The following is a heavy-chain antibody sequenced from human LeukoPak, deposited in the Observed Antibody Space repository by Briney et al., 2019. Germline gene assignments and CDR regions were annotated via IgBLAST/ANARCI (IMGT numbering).Heavy chain of an antibody. V-gene: IGHV3-11*01. J-gene: IGHJ6*03. CDR2: ISSSGSTI. CDR3: ARGVECSSTSCYFSYYYYMDV. Sequence: GGSLRLSCAASGFTFSTYWMSWIRQAPGKGLEWVSYISSSGSTIYYADSVKGRFTISRDNAKNSLYLQMNSLRAEDTAVYYCARGVECSSTSCYFSYYYYMDVWGKGTTVTISS. D-gene: IGHD2-2*01. CDR1: GFTFSTYW.